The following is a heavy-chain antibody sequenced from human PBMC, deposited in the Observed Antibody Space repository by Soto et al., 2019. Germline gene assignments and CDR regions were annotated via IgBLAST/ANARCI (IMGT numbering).Heavy chain of an antibody. CDR2: IIPIFGTA. V-gene: IGHV1-69*06. J-gene: IGHJ6*02. D-gene: IGHD2-21*02. CDR3: AITELVTAIQVYYGMDV. Sequence: QVQLVQSGAEVKKPGSSVKVSCKASGGTFSSYAISWVRQAPGQGLEWMGGIIPIFGTANYAQKFQGRVTMTADNSTSTGYMELSSLRSEDTAGDYCAITELVTAIQVYYGMDVCGQGTPVTVSS. CDR1: GGTFSSYA.